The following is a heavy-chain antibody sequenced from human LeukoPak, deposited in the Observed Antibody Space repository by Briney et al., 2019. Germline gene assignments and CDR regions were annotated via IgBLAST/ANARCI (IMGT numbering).Heavy chain of an antibody. CDR1: GYTFTSYD. Sequence: ASVKVSCKASGYTFTSYDINWVRQATGQGLEWMGWMNPNSGNTGYAQKFQGRVTITRNTSISTAYMELSSLRSEDTAVYYCARVLSTMVRGVIKNYYYYYMDVWGKGTTVTISS. D-gene: IGHD3-10*01. CDR3: ARVLSTMVRGVIKNYYYYYMDV. CDR2: MNPNSGNT. V-gene: IGHV1-8*03. J-gene: IGHJ6*03.